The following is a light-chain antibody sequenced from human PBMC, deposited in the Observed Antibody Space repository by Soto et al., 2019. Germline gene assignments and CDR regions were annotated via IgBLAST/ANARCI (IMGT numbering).Light chain of an antibody. J-gene: IGKJ4*01. CDR3: QQRSNWPLT. V-gene: IGKV3-11*01. CDR1: QSVGSS. CDR2: ETS. Sequence: EIVLTQSPTTLFLSPGERATLSCRASQSVGSSLAWYQQKPGQVTRLLIYETSKRATGIPARFSGSGSGTDFTLIISSLETEDFAVYYCQQRSNWPLTFGGGTKVDIK.